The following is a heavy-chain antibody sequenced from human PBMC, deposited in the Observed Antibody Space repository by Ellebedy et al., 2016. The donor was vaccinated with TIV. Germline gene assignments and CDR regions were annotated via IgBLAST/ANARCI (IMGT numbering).Heavy chain of an antibody. Sequence: GESLKISCAASGFSFSRFWMHWVRQAPGKGLEWVPPISSDGSRTTYADSVRGRFTISRDNAKNTLHLQMNRLRAEDTALYFCARGNGGLDYWGQGALVTVAS. J-gene: IGHJ4*02. D-gene: IGHD2-8*01. CDR1: GFSFSRFW. CDR2: ISSDGSRT. V-gene: IGHV3-74*01. CDR3: ARGNGGLDY.